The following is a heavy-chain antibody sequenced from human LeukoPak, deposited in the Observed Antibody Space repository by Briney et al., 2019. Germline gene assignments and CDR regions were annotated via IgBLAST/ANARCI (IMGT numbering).Heavy chain of an antibody. D-gene: IGHD3-10*01. CDR1: GGPFSGYF. CDR3: ARRYYYNLGSFPFDF. V-gene: IGHV4-34*01. Sequence: PSETLSLTCAVSGGPFSGYFWSWIRQSSGKWLEWIGEIHNSGTTNYNPSLNSRVTISEDTSKNQFYLNLSSVTAADTAVYYCARRYYYNLGSFPFDFWGQGTLVTVSS. CDR2: IHNSGTT. J-gene: IGHJ4*02.